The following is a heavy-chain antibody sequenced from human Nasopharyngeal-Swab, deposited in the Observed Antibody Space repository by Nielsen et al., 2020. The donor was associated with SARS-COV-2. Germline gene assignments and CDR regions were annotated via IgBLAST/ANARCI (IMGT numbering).Heavy chain of an antibody. V-gene: IGHV3-33*01. J-gene: IGHJ6*02. Sequence: GESLKISCAASGFTFSNYGMHWVRQAPGKGLEWVAVIWFDGSNKYYADSVKGRFTISRDNSKNTLYLQMNSLRAEDTAVYYCARDSTSTTSFMDVWGQGTTATVSS. CDR1: GFTFSNYG. CDR3: ARDSTSTTSFMDV. CDR2: IWFDGSNK. D-gene: IGHD2/OR15-2a*01.